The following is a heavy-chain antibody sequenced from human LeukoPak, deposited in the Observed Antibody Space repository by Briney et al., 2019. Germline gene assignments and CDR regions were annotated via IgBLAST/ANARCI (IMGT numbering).Heavy chain of an antibody. CDR3: TRDLPYSSSWESLDY. CDR1: GTTFSSYG. J-gene: IGHJ4*02. Sequence: ASVKVSCKASGTTFSSYGINWLRQAPGQGLEWMGWISDYNGNTKYAQKFQGRVTMTTDTSTSTANMELRSLRSDDTAVYYCTRDLPYSSSWESLDYWGQGTLVTVSS. CDR2: ISDYNGNT. V-gene: IGHV1-18*01. D-gene: IGHD6-13*01.